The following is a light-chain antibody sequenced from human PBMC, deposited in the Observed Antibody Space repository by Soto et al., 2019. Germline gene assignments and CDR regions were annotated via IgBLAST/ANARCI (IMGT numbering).Light chain of an antibody. CDR2: GAS. Sequence: EAVLAQSPGTLSLSPGQRATLSCGASQSVAGNYLAWYQQKPGQAPRLLIFGASTRATGIPDRFSGSGSGTDFTLTISRLEPEDFAVYYCQQYGNSPITFGQGTRLEIK. J-gene: IGKJ5*01. CDR3: QQYGNSPIT. V-gene: IGKV3-20*01. CDR1: QSVAGNY.